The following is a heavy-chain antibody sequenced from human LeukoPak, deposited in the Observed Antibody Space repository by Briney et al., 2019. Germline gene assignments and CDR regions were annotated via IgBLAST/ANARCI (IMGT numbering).Heavy chain of an antibody. J-gene: IGHJ6*03. CDR1: GGSISSYY. V-gene: IGHV4-59*01. CDR2: IYYSGST. Sequence: SETLSLTCTVSGGSISSYYWSWIRQPPGKGLEWIGYIYYSGSTNYNPSLKSRVTISVDTSKNQFSLKLSSVTAADTAVYYCATYGSGSRSSRRYYYYMDVWGKGTTVTVSS. D-gene: IGHD3-10*01. CDR3: ATYGSGSRSSRRYYYYMDV.